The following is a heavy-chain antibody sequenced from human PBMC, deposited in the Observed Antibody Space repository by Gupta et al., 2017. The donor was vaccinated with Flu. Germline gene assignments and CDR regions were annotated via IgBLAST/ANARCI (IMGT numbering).Heavy chain of an antibody. D-gene: IGHD4-17*01. J-gene: IGHJ4*02. CDR3: ARRKATVTPRYYFDY. CDR2: IKQDGSEK. Sequence: EVQLVESGGGVVQPGGSLRLSCAASGLTFSSYWRGWVRQAPGKGLEWGANIKQDGSEKYYVDSVKGRFTISRDNAKNSLYLQMNSLRAEDTAVYYCARRKATVTPRYYFDYWGQGTLVTVSS. V-gene: IGHV3-7*01. CDR1: GLTFSSYW.